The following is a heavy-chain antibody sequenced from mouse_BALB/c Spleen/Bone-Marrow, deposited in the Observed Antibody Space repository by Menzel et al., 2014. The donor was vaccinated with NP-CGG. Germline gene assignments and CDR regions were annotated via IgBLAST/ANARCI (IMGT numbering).Heavy chain of an antibody. CDR3: ARGGNWEDFDG. D-gene: IGHD4-1*01. CDR2: ISSGSTSI. V-gene: IGHV5-17*02. CDR1: GFTFSSFG. J-gene: IGHJ1*01. Sequence: EVQGVESGGGLVQPGGSRNLSCAASGFTFSSFGMHWVRQAPERGLEWVAFISSGSTSIFYSDTLRGRCSISRDKPKNRLFLQTASLTTEDTAMYYCARGGNWEDFDGWGAVTTVTVSS.